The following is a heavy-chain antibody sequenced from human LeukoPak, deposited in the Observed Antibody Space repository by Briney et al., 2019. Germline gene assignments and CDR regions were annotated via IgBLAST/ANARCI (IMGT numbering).Heavy chain of an antibody. Sequence: SETLSLTCTVSGYSISSGYYWGWIRQPPGKGLEWIGSIYHSGSTYYNPSLKSRVTISVDTSKNQFSLKLSSVTAADTAVYYCARENSYGIRGWWFDPWGQGTLVTVSS. CDR1: GYSISSGYY. CDR3: ARENSYGIRGWWFDP. CDR2: IYHSGST. J-gene: IGHJ5*02. D-gene: IGHD5-18*01. V-gene: IGHV4-38-2*02.